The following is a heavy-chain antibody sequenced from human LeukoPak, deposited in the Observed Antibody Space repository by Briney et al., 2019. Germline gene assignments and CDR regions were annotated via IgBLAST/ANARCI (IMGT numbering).Heavy chain of an antibody. Sequence: SETLSLTCTVSGASINSHHWSWIRQPAGKGLEWIGNIYYSGSTNYNPSLKSRVTVSVDTSKNQFSLKLSSVTAADTAVYYCARHGTLGSTTYPLDYWGQGTLVTVSS. CDR1: GASINSHH. D-gene: IGHD1-26*01. CDR3: ARHGTLGSTTYPLDY. CDR2: IYYSGST. V-gene: IGHV4-59*08. J-gene: IGHJ4*02.